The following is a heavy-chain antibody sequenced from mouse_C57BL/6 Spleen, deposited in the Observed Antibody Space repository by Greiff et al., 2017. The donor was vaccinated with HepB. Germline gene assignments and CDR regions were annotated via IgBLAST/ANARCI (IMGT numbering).Heavy chain of an antibody. CDR3: ARRSYYDDLEGYFDY. J-gene: IGHJ2*01. D-gene: IGHD2-13*01. V-gene: IGHV5-6*02. Sequence: EVNVVESGGDLVKPGGSLKLSCAASGFTFSSYGMSWVRQTPDKRLEWVATISSGGSYTYYPDSVKGRFTIARDNAKNTLYLQMSSLKSEDTAMYYCARRSYYDDLEGYFDYWGQGTTLTGSS. CDR1: GFTFSSYG. CDR2: ISSGGSYT.